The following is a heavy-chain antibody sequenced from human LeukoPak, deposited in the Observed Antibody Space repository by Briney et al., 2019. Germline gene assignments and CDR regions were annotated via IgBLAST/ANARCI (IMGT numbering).Heavy chain of an antibody. J-gene: IGHJ4*02. CDR3: ARGLSIARLD. V-gene: IGHV4-61*02. CDR1: GGSISSGSYY. CDR2: IYTSGST. Sequence: KTSETLSLTCTVSGGSISSGSYYGSWIRQPAGKGLEWIGRIYTSGSTNYNPSLKSRVTISVDTSKNQFSLKLSSVTAADTAVYYCARGLSIARLDWGQGTLVTVSS. D-gene: IGHD6-6*01.